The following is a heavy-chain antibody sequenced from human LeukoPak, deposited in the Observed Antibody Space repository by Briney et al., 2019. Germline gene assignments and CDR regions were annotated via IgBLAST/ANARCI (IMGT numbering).Heavy chain of an antibody. CDR1: GYSFTSYW. CDR3: ARHPLYYYDSSGYYYDY. J-gene: IGHJ4*02. V-gene: IGHV5-51*01. CDR2: IYPGDSDT. Sequence: GESLKISCKGSGYSFTSYWIGWVRQMPGKGLEWMGIIYPGDSDTRYSPSFQGQVTISADKSISTAYLQWSSLKASDTAMYYCARHPLYYYDSSGYYYDYWGQGTLVTVSS. D-gene: IGHD3-22*01.